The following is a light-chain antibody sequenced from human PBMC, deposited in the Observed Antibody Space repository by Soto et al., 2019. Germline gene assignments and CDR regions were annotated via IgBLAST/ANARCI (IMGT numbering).Light chain of an antibody. V-gene: IGKV3-20*01. CDR1: QSISSSY. Sequence: EVVLTQSPGTLSLSPGERATISCRASQSISSSYLAWYQQRPGQAPRLLIHGASSRDTGIPDRFSGSGSGTDFTLTISRLEPEDFAVYYCQQYGISSHTFGQGTKVEIK. CDR2: GAS. J-gene: IGKJ2*01. CDR3: QQYGISSHT.